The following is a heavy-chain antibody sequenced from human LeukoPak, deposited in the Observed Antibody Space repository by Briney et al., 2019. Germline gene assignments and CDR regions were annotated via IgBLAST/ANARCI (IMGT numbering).Heavy chain of an antibody. J-gene: IGHJ4*02. Sequence: SETLSLTCAVYGGSFSGYYWSWIRQPPGKGLEWIGEINHSGSTNYNPSLKSRVTISVDTSKNQFSLKLSSVTAADTAVYYCARSYSSSWYYFDYWGQGTLVTVSS. D-gene: IGHD6-13*01. CDR3: ARSYSSSWYYFDY. CDR1: GGSFSGYY. CDR2: INHSGST. V-gene: IGHV4-34*01.